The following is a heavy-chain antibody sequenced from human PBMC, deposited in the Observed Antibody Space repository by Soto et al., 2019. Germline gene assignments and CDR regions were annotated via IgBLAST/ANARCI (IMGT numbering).Heavy chain of an antibody. CDR3: AILGYSSSSGGY. Sequence: GGSLRLSCKVSGLTFSSYDMTWVRQAPGKGLEWVSSISGGSTYYADSVKGRFTISRDNAKSTLYLQMSGLRAEDTAVYSCAILGYSSSSGGYWGQGTLVTVSS. V-gene: IGHV3-23*01. J-gene: IGHJ4*02. CDR2: ISGGST. D-gene: IGHD6-6*01. CDR1: GLTFSSYD.